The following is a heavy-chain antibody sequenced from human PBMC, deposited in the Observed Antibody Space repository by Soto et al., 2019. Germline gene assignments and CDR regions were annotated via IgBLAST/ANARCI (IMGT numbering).Heavy chain of an antibody. CDR1: GDSVSSNSAA. Sequence: SQTLSLTCAISGDSVSSNSAAWNWIRQSPSRGLEWLGRTYYRSKWYNDYAVSVKSRITINPDTSKNQFSLQLNSVTPEGTAVYYCAREAVAGTSRYYYGMDVWGQGTTVTVSS. V-gene: IGHV6-1*01. CDR3: AREAVAGTSRYYYGMDV. D-gene: IGHD6-19*01. CDR2: TYYRSKWYN. J-gene: IGHJ6*02.